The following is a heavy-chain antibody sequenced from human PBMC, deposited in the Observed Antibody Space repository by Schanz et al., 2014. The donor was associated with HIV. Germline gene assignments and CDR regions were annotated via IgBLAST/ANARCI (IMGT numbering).Heavy chain of an antibody. CDR3: TTRRVLGVVQDF. Sequence: VQLVESGGGVVQPGRSQRLSCAASGITLSGYGMHWVRQAPGKGLEWVGLIKSKTDGGTTDYAAPVKGRVTISRDDSKNTLYLQMNSLKTEDTAVYFCTTRRVLGVVQDFWGRGTLVTVSS. V-gene: IGHV3-15*01. J-gene: IGHJ4*02. D-gene: IGHD3-3*01. CDR1: GITLSGYG. CDR2: IKSKTDGGTT.